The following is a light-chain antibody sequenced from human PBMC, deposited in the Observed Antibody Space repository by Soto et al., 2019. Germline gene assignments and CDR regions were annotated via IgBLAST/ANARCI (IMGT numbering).Light chain of an antibody. V-gene: IGLV1-44*01. CDR1: SSNIGSNA. J-gene: IGLJ3*02. CDR3: PAWGDSLNTWV. CDR2: SDD. Sequence: QSALTQPPSASGTPGQRVTISCSGSSSNIGSNAVSWYQHFPGTAPKVLIYSDDQRPSGVPHRFSGSKSGTSASLAISGLQAEDEADYFCPAWGDSLNTWVFGGGTKGTVL.